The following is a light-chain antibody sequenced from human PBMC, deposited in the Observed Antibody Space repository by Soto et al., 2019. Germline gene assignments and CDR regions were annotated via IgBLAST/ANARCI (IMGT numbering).Light chain of an antibody. V-gene: IGKV3-20*01. J-gene: IGKJ1*01. CDR1: QSVSSSY. CDR3: QQYGSSRT. CDR2: GAS. Sequence: ESVVTQSPGTLSLSPGERATLSCRASQSVSSSYLAWYQQKPGQAPRLLIYGASSRATGIPDRFSGSWSGTDFTLTISRVEPEDCAVYYCQQYGSSRTFGQGTKVELK.